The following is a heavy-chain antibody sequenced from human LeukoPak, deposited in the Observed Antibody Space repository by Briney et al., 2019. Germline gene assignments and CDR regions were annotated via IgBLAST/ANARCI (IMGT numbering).Heavy chain of an antibody. CDR3: ARRSVVVVVAAHDAFDI. J-gene: IGHJ3*02. D-gene: IGHD2-15*01. CDR2: IIPIFGTA. CDR1: GGTFSSYA. Sequence: ASVKLSCKASGGTFSSYAISWVRQAPGQGLEWMGGIIPIFGTANYAQKFQGRVTITADKSTSTAYMELSSLRSEDTAVYYCARRSVVVVVAAHDAFDIWGQGTMVTVSS. V-gene: IGHV1-69*06.